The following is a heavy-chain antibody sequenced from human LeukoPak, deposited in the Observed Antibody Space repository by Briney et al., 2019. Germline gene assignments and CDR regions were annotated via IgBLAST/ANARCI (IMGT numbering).Heavy chain of an antibody. CDR3: ARGSGRFLEWLLSSLDY. V-gene: IGHV1-2*06. J-gene: IGHJ4*02. Sequence: ASVKVSCKASGYTFTDYYMHWVRQAPGQGLEWMGQINPNSGGTDYAQKFQGRVTMTRDTSISTAYMELSRLRSDDTAVYYCARGSGRFLEWLLSSLDYWGQGTLVTVSS. CDR1: GYTFTDYY. D-gene: IGHD3-3*01. CDR2: INPNSGGT.